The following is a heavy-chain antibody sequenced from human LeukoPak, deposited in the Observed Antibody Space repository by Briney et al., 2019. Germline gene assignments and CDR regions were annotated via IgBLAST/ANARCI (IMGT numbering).Heavy chain of an antibody. J-gene: IGHJ3*02. CDR3: ARGRYSYGKNVDAFDI. V-gene: IGHV4-61*02. CDR1: GGSISSGSYY. CDR2: IYTSGST. Sequence: SQTLSLTCTVSGGSISSGSYYWSWIRQPAGKGLEWIGRIYTSGSTNYNPSLKSRVTISVDTSKNQFSLKLSSVTAADTAVYYCARGRYSYGKNVDAFDIWGQGTMVTVSS. D-gene: IGHD5-18*01.